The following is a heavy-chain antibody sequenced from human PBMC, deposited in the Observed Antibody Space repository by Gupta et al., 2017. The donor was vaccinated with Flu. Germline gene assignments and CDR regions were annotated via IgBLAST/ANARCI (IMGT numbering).Heavy chain of an antibody. CDR2: ISGSGGST. V-gene: IGHV3-23*01. J-gene: IGHJ4*02. CDR3: AKDVLRYFDWSKPGYYFDY. CDR1: GFTFSSYA. D-gene: IGHD3-9*01. Sequence: EVQLLESGGGLVQPGGSLRLSCAASGFTFSSYAMSWVRQAPGKGLEWVSAISGSGGSTYYADSVKGRFTISRDNSKNTLYLQMNSLRAEDTAVYYCAKDVLRYFDWSKPGYYFDYWGQGTLVTVSS.